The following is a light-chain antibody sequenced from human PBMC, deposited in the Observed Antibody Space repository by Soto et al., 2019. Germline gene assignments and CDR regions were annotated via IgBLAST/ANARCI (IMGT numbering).Light chain of an antibody. CDR3: QQYDNLPPRLT. Sequence: DIQMTQSPSSLSASVGDRVTITCQASQDISNYLNWYQQKPGKAPKLLIYDASNLETGVPSRFSGSGSGTDFTFTISSLQPEDIATYYCQQYDNLPPRLTFGGGTKVDNK. CDR2: DAS. CDR1: QDISNY. J-gene: IGKJ4*01. V-gene: IGKV1-33*01.